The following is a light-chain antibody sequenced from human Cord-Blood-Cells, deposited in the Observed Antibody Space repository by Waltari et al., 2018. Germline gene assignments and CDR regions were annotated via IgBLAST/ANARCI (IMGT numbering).Light chain of an antibody. V-gene: IGKV3-20*01. CDR2: GAS. CDR3: QQYGSSPRT. CDR1: QSVSSSY. Sequence: IVLTQSPGTLSLSPGERATFPCRASQSVSSSYLSWYQQKPGQAPRLLIYGASSRATGIPERFSGSGSGTDFTLTISRLEPEDFAVYYCQQYGSSPRTFGQGTKVEIK. J-gene: IGKJ1*01.